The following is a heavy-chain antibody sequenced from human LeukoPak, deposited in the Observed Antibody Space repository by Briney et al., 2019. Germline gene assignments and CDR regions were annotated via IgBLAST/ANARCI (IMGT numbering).Heavy chain of an antibody. CDR2: ISGSGGST. D-gene: IGHD6-19*01. CDR1: GITFSSYA. V-gene: IGHV3-23*01. Sequence: PGGSLRLSCAASGITFSSYAMSWVRQTPGKGLEWVSSISGSGGSTYYADPVKGRFTTSRDNSKNTLYLQMNNLRAEDTALYYCAKIRRDSSGGYGTYFDYWGQGTLVTVSS. J-gene: IGHJ4*02. CDR3: AKIRRDSSGGYGTYFDY.